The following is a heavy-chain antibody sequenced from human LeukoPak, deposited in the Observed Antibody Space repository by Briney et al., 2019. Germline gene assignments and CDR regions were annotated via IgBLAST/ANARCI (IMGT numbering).Heavy chain of an antibody. J-gene: IGHJ4*02. CDR3: ARADLIAAADMYYFDY. CDR1: GFTFSSYA. CDR2: ISYDGGNK. D-gene: IGHD6-13*01. V-gene: IGHV3-30-3*01. Sequence: GGSLRLSCAASGFTFSSYAMHWVRQAPGKGLEWVAVISYDGGNKYYADSVKGRFTISRDNSKNTLYLQMNSLRAEDTAVYYCARADLIAAADMYYFDYWGQGTLVTVSS.